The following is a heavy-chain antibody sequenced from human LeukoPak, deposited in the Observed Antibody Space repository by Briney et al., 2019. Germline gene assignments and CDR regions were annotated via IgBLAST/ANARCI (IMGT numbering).Heavy chain of an antibody. V-gene: IGHV3-30*03. Sequence: GGSLRLSCAASGFTFSSYGMHWVRQAPGKGLEWVAVISYDGSNKYYADSVKGRFTISRDNSKNTLYLQMNSLRAEDTAVYYCARGGYTSGSNYYYGMDVWGQGTTVTVSS. J-gene: IGHJ6*02. D-gene: IGHD5-18*01. CDR3: ARGGYTSGSNYYYGMDV. CDR1: GFTFSSYG. CDR2: ISYDGSNK.